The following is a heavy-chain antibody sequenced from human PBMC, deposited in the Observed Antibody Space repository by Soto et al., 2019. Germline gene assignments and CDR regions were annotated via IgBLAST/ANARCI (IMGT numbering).Heavy chain of an antibody. Sequence: QVQLVQSGAEVKKPGSSVKVSCKASGGTFSSYAISWVRQAPGQGLEWMGGIIPIFGTANYAQKFQGRVKITADESTSTAYMELSRLRSEDTAVYYCARASRYCSGGSCSVIPGIDYWGQVTLVTVSS. CDR2: IIPIFGTA. CDR1: GGTFSSYA. V-gene: IGHV1-69*12. D-gene: IGHD2-15*01. CDR3: ARASRYCSGGSCSVIPGIDY. J-gene: IGHJ4*02.